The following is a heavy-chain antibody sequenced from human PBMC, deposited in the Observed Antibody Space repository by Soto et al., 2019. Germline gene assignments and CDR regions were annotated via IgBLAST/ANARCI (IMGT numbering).Heavy chain of an antibody. CDR3: ARDRQPSSYIGLDV. Sequence: VQLVESGGGLVYPGGSLRLSCEASGFTFSAHFMSWVRQAPGKGLEWISHISGSADTIYYADSVRGRFTISRDNAKNSLYLQMNSLRAEDTAIYYCARDRQPSSYIGLDVWGQGTTVTVSS. D-gene: IGHD4-4*01. V-gene: IGHV3-11*01. CDR1: GFTFSAHF. J-gene: IGHJ6*02. CDR2: ISGSADTI.